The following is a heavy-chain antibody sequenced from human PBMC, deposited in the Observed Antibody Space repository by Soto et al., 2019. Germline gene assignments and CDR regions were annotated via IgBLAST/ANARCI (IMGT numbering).Heavy chain of an antibody. D-gene: IGHD4-17*01. CDR2: ISSDGSGT. V-gene: IGHV3-74*01. CDR3: VRWTTTGDY. CDR1: GFTLSSYW. J-gene: IGHJ4*02. Sequence: QPGGSLRLSCGASGFTLSSYWMHWVRQAPGKGLVWVSRISSDGSGTSYADSVRGRFTISRDNAKNTLYLQMNSLRVEDTAVYYCVRWTTTGDYWGQGTLVTV.